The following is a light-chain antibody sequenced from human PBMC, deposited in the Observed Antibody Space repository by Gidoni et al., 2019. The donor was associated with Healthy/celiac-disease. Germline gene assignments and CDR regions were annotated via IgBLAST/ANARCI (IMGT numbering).Light chain of an antibody. V-gene: IGLV2-23*03. CDR1: SSDVGSYNL. J-gene: IGLJ3*02. Sequence: QSALTQPASVSGSPGQSIPISCTGTSSDVGSYNLVSWYQQHPGKAPKLMIYEGSKRHSGVSNRFSGSKSGNTASLTISGLQAEDEADYYCCSYAGSSTFFWVFGGGTKLTVL. CDR2: EGS. CDR3: CSYAGSSTFFWV.